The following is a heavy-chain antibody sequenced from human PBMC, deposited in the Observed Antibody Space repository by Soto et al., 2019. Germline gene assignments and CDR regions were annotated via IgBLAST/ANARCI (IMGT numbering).Heavy chain of an antibody. J-gene: IGHJ4*02. D-gene: IGHD5-18*01. CDR3: ARAGIQLSGGSGFDY. Sequence: QVQLVQSGAEVKKPGASVKVSCKASGYTFTSYGISWVRKAPGQGLEWMGWISAYNGNTNYAQKLQGRVPMTTDTSTITAYMELRSLRSDDTAVYYCARAGIQLSGGSGFDYWGQGTLVTVSS. CDR1: GYTFTSYG. CDR2: ISAYNGNT. V-gene: IGHV1-18*01.